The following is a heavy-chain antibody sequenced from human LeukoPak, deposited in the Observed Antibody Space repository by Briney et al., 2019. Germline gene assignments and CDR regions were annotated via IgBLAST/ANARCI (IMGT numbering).Heavy chain of an antibody. CDR2: ISGSGGST. V-gene: IGHV3-23*01. CDR3: AKFYGSGTSYYYYYMDV. Sequence: GGSLRLSCAASGFTFSSYGMSWVRQAPGKGLEWVSAISGSGGSTYYADSVKGRFTISRDNSKNTLYLQMNSLRAEDTAVYYCAKFYGSGTSYYYYYMDVWGKGTTVTISS. J-gene: IGHJ6*03. CDR1: GFTFSSYG. D-gene: IGHD3-10*01.